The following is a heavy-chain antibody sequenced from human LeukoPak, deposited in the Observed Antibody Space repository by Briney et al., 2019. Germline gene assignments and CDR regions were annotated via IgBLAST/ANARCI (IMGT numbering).Heavy chain of an antibody. D-gene: IGHD2-2*01. CDR3: ATQRVVPAAIETAYYYYMDV. CDR1: GYSFTSYW. CDR2: IYPGDSYT. J-gene: IGHJ6*03. Sequence: GESLKISCKGSGYSFTSYWIGWVRQMPGKGLEGMVIIYPGDSYTRYSPSFQGQVTISADKSISTAYLQWSSLKASDTAMSYCATQRVVPAAIETAYYYYMDVWGKGTTVTVSS. V-gene: IGHV5-51*01.